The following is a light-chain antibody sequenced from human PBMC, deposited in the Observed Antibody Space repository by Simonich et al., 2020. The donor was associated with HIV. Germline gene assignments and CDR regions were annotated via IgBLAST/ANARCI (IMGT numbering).Light chain of an antibody. V-gene: IGKV3-11*01. Sequence: EIVLTQSPGTLSLSPGERATLSCRDSQSVSSYLAWYQQKPGQAPRLLIYDASNRATGIPARFSGSGSGTDFTLTISSLEPEDFAVYYCQQRSNWPLTFGGGTKVEIK. CDR1: QSVSSY. CDR3: QQRSNWPLT. J-gene: IGKJ4*01. CDR2: DAS.